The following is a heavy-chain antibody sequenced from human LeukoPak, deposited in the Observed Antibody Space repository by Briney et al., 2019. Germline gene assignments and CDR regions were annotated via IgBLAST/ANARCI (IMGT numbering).Heavy chain of an antibody. V-gene: IGHV3-74*01. CDR3: ARDRPGNTAIDY. CDR2: IHSDGRST. Sequence: GGSLRLSCAASGFAFSTYWMHWVRQAPGKGLVWVSRIHSDGRSTSYADSVNGRFTIARDNAKNTLYLQMNSLRAEDTAVYYCARDRPGNTAIDYWGQGTLVTVSS. J-gene: IGHJ4*02. D-gene: IGHD5-18*01. CDR1: GFAFSTYW.